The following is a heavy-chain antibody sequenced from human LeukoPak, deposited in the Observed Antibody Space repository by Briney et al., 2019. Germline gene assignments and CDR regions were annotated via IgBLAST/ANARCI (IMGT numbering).Heavy chain of an antibody. CDR2: IYTSGST. J-gene: IGHJ4*02. Sequence: SQTLSLTCTVSGSSISSGSYYWSWIRQPAGKGLEWIGRIYTSGSTNYNPSLKSRVTISVDTSKNQFSLKLSSVTAADTAVYYCARGRMVYAGGSPIDYWGQGTLVTVSS. D-gene: IGHD2-8*01. CDR3: ARGRMVYAGGSPIDY. CDR1: GSSISSGSYY. V-gene: IGHV4-61*02.